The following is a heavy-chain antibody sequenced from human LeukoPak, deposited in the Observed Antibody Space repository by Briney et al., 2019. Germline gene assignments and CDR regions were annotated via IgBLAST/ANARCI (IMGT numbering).Heavy chain of an antibody. J-gene: IGHJ4*02. CDR2: INWNGGST. V-gene: IGHV3-20*04. Sequence: GGSLRLSCAASGFTFSNAWMSRVRQAPGKGLEWVSGINWNGGSTGYADSVKGRFTISRDNAKNSLYLQMNSLRAEDTALYYCARGTSDARYYFDYWGQGILVTVSS. D-gene: IGHD1-1*01. CDR1: GFTFSNAW. CDR3: ARGTSDARYYFDY.